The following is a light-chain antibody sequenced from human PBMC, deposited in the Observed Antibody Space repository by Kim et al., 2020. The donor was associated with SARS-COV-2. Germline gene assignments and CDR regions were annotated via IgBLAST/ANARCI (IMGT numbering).Light chain of an antibody. J-gene: IGKJ2*01. V-gene: IGKV1-39*01. Sequence: DIQMTQSPSSLSASIGDRVTITCRASQSFSSYLNWYQQKPGKAPKLLIYAASRLQSGGPSRFSGSGSGTDFTFTISSLQPEDFATYYCQQSYSAPYTFGQGTKLEI. CDR1: QSFSSY. CDR3: QQSYSAPYT. CDR2: AAS.